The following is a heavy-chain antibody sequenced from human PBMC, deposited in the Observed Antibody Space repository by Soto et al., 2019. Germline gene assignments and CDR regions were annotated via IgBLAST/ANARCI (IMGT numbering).Heavy chain of an antibody. D-gene: IGHD5-18*01. V-gene: IGHV4-39*01. Sequence: SETLSLTCAVSGGSSRQSIYFWGWIRQPPGKGLEWIASVYYSGTPYYNPSLKSRVTISIDTSKTQISLKLKSLTAADTAVYYCARADTAMDPPGSWGQG. J-gene: IGHJ5*02. CDR3: ARADTAMDPPGS. CDR2: VYYSGTP. CDR1: GGSSRQSIYF.